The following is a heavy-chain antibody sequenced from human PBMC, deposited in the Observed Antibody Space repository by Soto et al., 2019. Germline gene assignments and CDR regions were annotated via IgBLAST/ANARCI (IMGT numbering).Heavy chain of an antibody. Sequence: ASGKVSCKASGYTFTDYYIHWVRQAPGQGLQWMGWINPISGGTNYAQKFQGRVTMTRDTSITTAYLELTSLTSDDSAVYYCARREYRDHGGYYFDPWGHGQLIPVSS. V-gene: IGHV1-2*02. J-gene: IGHJ5*02. D-gene: IGHD4-17*01. CDR2: INPISGGT. CDR1: GYTFTDYY. CDR3: ARREYRDHGGYYFDP.